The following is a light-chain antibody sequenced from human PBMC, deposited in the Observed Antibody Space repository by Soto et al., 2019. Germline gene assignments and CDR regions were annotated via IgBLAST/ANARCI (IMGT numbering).Light chain of an antibody. V-gene: IGKV1-39*01. CDR3: QRSLSTPLT. CDR1: QSISSY. CDR2: AAY. Sequence: DIQMTQSPSSLSASVGDRVTITCRASQSISSYLHWYQQKPGKAPKLLIYAAYSLQSGVPSRFSGSGSGTDFTLTISSLQPEDFATYYCQRSLSTPLTFGGGTKVEIK. J-gene: IGKJ4*02.